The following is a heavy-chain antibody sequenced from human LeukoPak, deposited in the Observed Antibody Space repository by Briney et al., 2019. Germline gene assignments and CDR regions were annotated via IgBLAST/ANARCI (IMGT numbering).Heavy chain of an antibody. CDR3: ARQSLGASGLDH. CDR1: GFTFNSHH. J-gene: IGHJ4*02. Sequence: GGSLRLSCAVSGFTFNSHHIHWVRQAPNKGLDWVAVVPHDGTSPSHAASVNGRFTISRDNSKDTVFLQMNSLRVDDTAIYYCARQSLGASGLDHWGQGVLVTVSS. D-gene: IGHD1-26*01. CDR2: VPHDGTSP. V-gene: IGHV3-30*03.